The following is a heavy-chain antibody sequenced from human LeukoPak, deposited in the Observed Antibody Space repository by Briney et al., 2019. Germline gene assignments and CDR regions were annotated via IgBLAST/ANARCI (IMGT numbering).Heavy chain of an antibody. CDR2: INSDGSRT. CDR1: GFTFSSYW. Sequence: PGGSLRLSCAASGFTFSSYWMHWVRQAPGKGLVWVSHINSDGSRTNFADSVKGRFTISRDNAKNSLYLQMNSLRAEDTAVYYCARGQEMYDSSGSPFRWGQGTLVTVSS. V-gene: IGHV3-74*01. CDR3: ARGQEMYDSSGSPFR. J-gene: IGHJ4*02. D-gene: IGHD3-22*01.